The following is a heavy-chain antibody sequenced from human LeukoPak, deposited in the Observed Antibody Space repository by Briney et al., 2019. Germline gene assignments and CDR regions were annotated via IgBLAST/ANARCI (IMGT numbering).Heavy chain of an antibody. CDR1: GFTFSGYW. J-gene: IGHJ4*02. Sequence: PGGSLRLSCAASGFTFSGYWMTWVRQAPGKGLEWVANVSPDGRATHHVDSVKGRFTISRDNAKNSLFLQMNSLRVEDTALYYCARDFNYWGQGTLVTVSS. V-gene: IGHV3-7*01. CDR3: ARDFNY. CDR2: VSPDGRAT.